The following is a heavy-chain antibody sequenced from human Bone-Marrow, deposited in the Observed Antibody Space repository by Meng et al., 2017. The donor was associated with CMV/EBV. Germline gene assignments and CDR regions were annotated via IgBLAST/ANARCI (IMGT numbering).Heavy chain of an antibody. CDR1: GFTFSSHW. V-gene: IGHV3-7*01. Sequence: GGSLRLSCAASGFTFSSHWMSWVRQAPGKGLEWVANIKQDGSEKYYVDSVKGRFTISRDSAKNSLYLQMNSLGAEDTAVYYCARDLVRHQLLYYYGMDVWGQGTTVTVSS. J-gene: IGHJ6*02. D-gene: IGHD2-2*01. CDR3: ARDLVRHQLLYYYGMDV. CDR2: IKQDGSEK.